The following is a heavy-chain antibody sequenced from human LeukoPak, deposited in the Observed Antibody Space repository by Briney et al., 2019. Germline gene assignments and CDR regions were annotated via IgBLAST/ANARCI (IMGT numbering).Heavy chain of an antibody. Sequence: ASVKVSCKASGYTFTSYDINWVRQATGQGLEWMGWMNPNSGNTGYAQKFQGRVTITRNTSISTAYMELSRLRSDDTAVYYCARGVVVVYHGTNWFDPWGQGTLVTVSS. CDR1: GYTFTSYD. CDR2: MNPNSGNT. V-gene: IGHV1-8*03. D-gene: IGHD2-15*01. J-gene: IGHJ5*02. CDR3: ARGVVVVYHGTNWFDP.